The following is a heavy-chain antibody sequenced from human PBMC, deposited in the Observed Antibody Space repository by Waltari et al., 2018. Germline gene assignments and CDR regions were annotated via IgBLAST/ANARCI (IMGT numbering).Heavy chain of an antibody. CDR1: GYTFTSYD. V-gene: IGHV1-8*02. J-gene: IGHJ4*02. CDR2: MNPTSGNT. Sequence: QVQLVQSGAEVKKPGASVKVSCKASGYTFTSYDINWVRQATGQGLEWMGGMNPTSGNTGYAQKFQGRVTMTRNTSISTAYMELSSLRSEDTAVYYCARLSRPVVVPAAVYFDYWGQGTLVTVSS. CDR3: ARLSRPVVVPAAVYFDY. D-gene: IGHD2-2*01.